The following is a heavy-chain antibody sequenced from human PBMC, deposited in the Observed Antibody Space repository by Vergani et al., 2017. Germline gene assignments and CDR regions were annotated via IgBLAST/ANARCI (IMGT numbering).Heavy chain of an antibody. CDR1: GGSFSGYY. CDR3: ARGPPYCSGGSCYSSGFDY. Sequence: QVQLQQWGAGLLKPSETLSLTCAVYGGSFSGYYWSWFRQPPGKGLEWIGEINHSGSTNSNPSLKSRVTISVDTSKNQFSLKLSSVTAADTAVYYCARGPPYCSGGSCYSSGFDYWGQGTLVTVSA. CDR2: INHSGST. V-gene: IGHV4-34*01. J-gene: IGHJ4*02. D-gene: IGHD2-15*01.